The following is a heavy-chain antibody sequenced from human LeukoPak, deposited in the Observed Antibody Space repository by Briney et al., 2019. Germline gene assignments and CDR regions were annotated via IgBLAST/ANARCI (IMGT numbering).Heavy chain of an antibody. CDR2: ISYDGSNK. V-gene: IGHV3-30*04. CDR3: ATGERMVRGDGVDY. D-gene: IGHD3-10*01. CDR1: GFTFSSYA. Sequence: GGSLRLSCAASGFTFSSYAMHWVRQAPGKGLEWVAVISYDGSNKYYADSVKGRFTISRDNSKNTLYLQMNSLRAEDTAVYFCATGERMVRGDGVDYWGQGTLVTVSS. J-gene: IGHJ4*02.